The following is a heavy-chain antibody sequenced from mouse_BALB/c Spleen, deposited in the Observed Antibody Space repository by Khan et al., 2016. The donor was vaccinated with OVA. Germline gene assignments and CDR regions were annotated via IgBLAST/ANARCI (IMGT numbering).Heavy chain of an antibody. CDR1: GFTFSTYG. J-gene: IGHJ3*01. V-gene: IGHV5-6*01. Sequence: EVELVESGGDLVKPGGSLKLSCAASGFTFSTYGMSWVRQTPDKRLEWVATVSTCGGYTYYPDSVKGRFTISRDNAKNTLYLQMSSLKSEDTAMFYCARLAYYDESEGFAYWGQGTLVTVSA. CDR2: VSTCGGYT. D-gene: IGHD1-1*01. CDR3: ARLAYYDESEGFAY.